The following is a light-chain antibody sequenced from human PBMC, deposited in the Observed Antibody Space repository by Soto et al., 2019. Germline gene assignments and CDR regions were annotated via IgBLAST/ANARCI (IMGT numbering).Light chain of an antibody. CDR1: SSNIGAGYE. Sequence: QSVLTQPPSVSEAPGQRVTISCTGSSSNIGAGYEAHWYQQVPGTAPKLLIYENNNRPSGVPDRFSGSKSGTSASLAITGLQAEDEAAYYCQSYPSRLSGYVFGTGTKLTVL. J-gene: IGLJ1*01. V-gene: IGLV1-40*01. CDR3: QSYPSRLSGYV. CDR2: ENN.